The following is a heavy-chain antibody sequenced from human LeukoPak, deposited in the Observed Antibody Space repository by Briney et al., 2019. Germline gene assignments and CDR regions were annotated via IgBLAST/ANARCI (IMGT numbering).Heavy chain of an antibody. CDR2: IYTTGST. CDR3: ARDLMYKGSAGSFDY. V-gene: IGHV4-4*07. CDR1: GGSISDYY. J-gene: IGHJ4*02. D-gene: IGHD6-13*01. Sequence: PSETLSLTCTVSGGSISDYYWSWIRQPVGKGLEWIGRIYTTGSTDYNPSLKSRVTMSVDTSKNQFSLKLSSVTAADTAVYYCARDLMYKGSAGSFDYWGQGSLVTVSS.